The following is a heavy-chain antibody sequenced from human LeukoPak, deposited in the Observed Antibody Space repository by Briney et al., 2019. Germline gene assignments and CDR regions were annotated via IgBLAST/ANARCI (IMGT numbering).Heavy chain of an antibody. J-gene: IGHJ3*02. Sequence: GASVKVSCKASGYTFTSYGISWVRQAPGQGLEWMGWISAYNGNTNYAQKLQGRVTMTRDTSTSTVYMELSSLRSEDTAVYYCARVPLGYCSGGSCWLGAFDIWSQGTMVTVSS. CDR3: ARVPLGYCSGGSCWLGAFDI. CDR2: ISAYNGNT. D-gene: IGHD2-15*01. CDR1: GYTFTSYG. V-gene: IGHV1-18*01.